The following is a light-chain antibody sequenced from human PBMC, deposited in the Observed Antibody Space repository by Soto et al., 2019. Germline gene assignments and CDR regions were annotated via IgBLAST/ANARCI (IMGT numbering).Light chain of an antibody. CDR2: DVN. CDR3: SSYTSSSTYV. Sequence: QSVLTQPASVSGSPGQSIAISCTGTSSDVGYYNYVSWYQQHPGKAPKVMIYDVNNRPSGVSDRSSGSKSGNTASLTISGLQAEDETDYYCSSYTSSSTYVFGTGTKLTVL. V-gene: IGLV2-14*01. CDR1: SSDVGYYNY. J-gene: IGLJ1*01.